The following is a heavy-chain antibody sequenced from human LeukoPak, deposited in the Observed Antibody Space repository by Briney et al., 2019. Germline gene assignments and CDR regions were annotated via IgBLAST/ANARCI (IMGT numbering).Heavy chain of an antibody. CDR2: IDPKSGGT. CDR1: GYTFTDYY. D-gene: IGHD3-10*01. J-gene: IGHJ3*02. Sequence: ASVKVSCKASGYTFTDYYIHWVRQAPGQGLEWMGWIDPKSGGTSFAQKFQGSVTMTRDTSISTAYIELSRLKYDDTAVYYCARGASYGITMVRGVIITNAFDIWGQGTMVTVSS. CDR3: ARGASYGITMVRGVIITNAFDI. V-gene: IGHV1-2*02.